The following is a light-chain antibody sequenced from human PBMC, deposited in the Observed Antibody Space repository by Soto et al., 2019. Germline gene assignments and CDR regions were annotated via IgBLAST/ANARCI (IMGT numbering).Light chain of an antibody. Sequence: EIVMTQSPATLSVSPGERVTLSCRASQSVRRNLAWFQQKPGQAPRLLIYGASTRAPDLPARFSGSGSGTGFTLTISSLQSEDFAIYYCQHYDHWPLTFGQGTKVEIK. J-gene: IGKJ1*01. CDR2: GAS. CDR3: QHYDHWPLT. CDR1: QSVRRN. V-gene: IGKV3-15*01.